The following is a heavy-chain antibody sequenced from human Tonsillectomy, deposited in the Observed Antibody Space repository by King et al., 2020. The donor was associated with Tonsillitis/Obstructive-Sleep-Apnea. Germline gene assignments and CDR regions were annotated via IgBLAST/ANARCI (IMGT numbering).Heavy chain of an antibody. Sequence: QLQESGPGLVKPSQTLSLTCTVSGGSISSGGYYWSWIRQHPGKGLEWIGYIYYSGSTYYNPSLKSRVTISVDTSKNQFSLKLSSVTAADTAVYYCARGGKDYYDSSGLELRGPHAFDIWGQGTMVTVSS. CDR3: ARGGKDYYDSSGLELRGPHAFDI. J-gene: IGHJ3*02. V-gene: IGHV4-31*03. CDR1: GGSISSGGYY. D-gene: IGHD3-22*01. CDR2: IYYSGST.